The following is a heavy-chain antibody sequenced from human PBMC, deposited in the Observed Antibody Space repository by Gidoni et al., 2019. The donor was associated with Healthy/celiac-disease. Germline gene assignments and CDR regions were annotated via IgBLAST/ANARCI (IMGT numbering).Heavy chain of an antibody. Sequence: EVQLVESGGGLVQPGGSLRLSCAASGFTFSSYAMSWVRQAPGKGLEWVSAISGSGGSTYYADSVKGRFTISRDNSKNTLYLQMNSLRAEDTAVYYCAKGSYEGLTAMVIYFDYWGQGTLVTVSS. CDR1: GFTFSSYA. CDR3: AKGSYEGLTAMVIYFDY. D-gene: IGHD5-18*01. CDR2: ISGSGGST. J-gene: IGHJ4*02. V-gene: IGHV3-23*04.